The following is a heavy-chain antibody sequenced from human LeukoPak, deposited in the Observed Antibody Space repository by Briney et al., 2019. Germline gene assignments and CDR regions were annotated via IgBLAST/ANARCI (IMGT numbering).Heavy chain of an antibody. D-gene: IGHD3-10*02. V-gene: IGHV4-39*01. CDR2: IYYSGST. CDR3: ARQSYYYVAPFDY. CDR1: GGSISSSSYY. Sequence: SETLSLTCTVSGGSISSSSYYWGWIRQPPGKGLEWIGGIYYSGSTYYNPSLKSRVTISVDTSKNQFSLKLSSVTAADTAVYYCARQSYYYVAPFDYWGQGTLVTVSS. J-gene: IGHJ4*02.